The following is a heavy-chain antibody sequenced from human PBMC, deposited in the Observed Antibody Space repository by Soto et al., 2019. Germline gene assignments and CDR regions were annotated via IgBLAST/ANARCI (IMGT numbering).Heavy chain of an antibody. D-gene: IGHD6-13*01. CDR3: ARQEQQLVFPQFDP. V-gene: IGHV4-39*01. CDR1: GGSISSSSYY. J-gene: IGHJ5*02. Sequence: SETLSLTCTVSGGSISSSSYYWGWIRQPPGKGLEWIGSIYYSGSTYYNPSPKSRVTISVDTSKNQFSLKLSSVTAADTAVYYCARQEQQLVFPQFDPWGQGTLVTVSS. CDR2: IYYSGST.